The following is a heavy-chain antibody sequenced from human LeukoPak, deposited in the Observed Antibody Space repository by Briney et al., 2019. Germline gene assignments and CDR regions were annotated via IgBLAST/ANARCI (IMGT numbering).Heavy chain of an antibody. Sequence: PGGSLRLSCVVSGFTFNRCWVNWVRQAPGKGLEWVAHINPDGRDTYYVDSVKGRFTISRDNAQNLMYLQMNSLRVEDTAVYYCTSWGDTTAEYFQRWGQGTLVTVSS. CDR1: GFTFNRCW. V-gene: IGHV3-7*01. CDR2: INPDGRDT. CDR3: TSWGDTTAEYFQR. J-gene: IGHJ1*01. D-gene: IGHD2-21*02.